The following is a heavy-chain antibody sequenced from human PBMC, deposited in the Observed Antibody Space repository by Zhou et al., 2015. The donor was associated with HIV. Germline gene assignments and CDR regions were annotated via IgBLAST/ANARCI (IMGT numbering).Heavy chain of an antibody. J-gene: IGHJ4*02. D-gene: IGHD6-13*01. V-gene: IGHV1-69*01. CDR3: ARAVGILAAAAAGRGGTYYFDY. CDR2: IIPIFGTA. Sequence: QVQLVQSGAEVKKPGSSVKVSCKASGGTFSSYAISWVRQAPGQGLEWMGGIIPIFGTANYAQKFQGRVTITADESTSTAYMELSSLRSEDTAVYYCARAVGILAAAAAGRGGTYYFDYWGQGTLVTGLL. CDR1: GGTFSSYA.